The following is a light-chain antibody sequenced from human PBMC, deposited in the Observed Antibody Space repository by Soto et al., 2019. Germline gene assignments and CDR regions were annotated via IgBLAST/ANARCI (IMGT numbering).Light chain of an antibody. CDR1: QSLLQTNGYTY. V-gene: IGKV2-28*01. CDR3: MQSLQTPPWT. CDR2: LTS. Sequence: DIVMTQSPLSLPVTPGEPASISCRSSQSLLQTNGYTYLDWYLKKPGQSPQLLIYLTSIRASGVPDRFSGSGSGTEFTLKISKVEAEDVGVYYCMQSLQTPPWTFGPGTKVEFK. J-gene: IGKJ1*01.